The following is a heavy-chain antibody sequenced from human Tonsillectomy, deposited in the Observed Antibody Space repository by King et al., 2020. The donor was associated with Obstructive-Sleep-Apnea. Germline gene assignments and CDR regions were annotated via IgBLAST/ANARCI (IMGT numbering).Heavy chain of an antibody. CDR3: IRRPDY. J-gene: IGHJ4*02. CDR1: GFTFSNAW. V-gene: IGHV3-15*01. Sequence: VQLVESGGGLVKPGGSLRLSCVVSGFTFSNAWMSWVRQAPGKGLEWVGRIKRKIDGEITDYAAPVKGRFTISRDDSKNTLYLRMNSLKTEDTAVYYCIRRPDYWGQGTLVIVSS. CDR2: IKRKIDGEIT.